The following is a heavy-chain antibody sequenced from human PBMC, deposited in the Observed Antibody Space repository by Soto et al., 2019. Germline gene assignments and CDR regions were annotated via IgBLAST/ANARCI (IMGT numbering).Heavy chain of an antibody. CDR3: AKPPDYNWNDY. V-gene: IGHV3-30*12. J-gene: IGHJ4*02. CDR2: ISYEGRNK. D-gene: IGHD1-20*01. Sequence: SGFTFSSXSMNWVRQAPGKGLEWVALISYEGRNKYYGDSVKGRFTISRDNSKDTLYLQMNNLRTEDTAVYYCAKPPDYNWNDYWGQGTLVSVSS. CDR1: GFTFSSXS.